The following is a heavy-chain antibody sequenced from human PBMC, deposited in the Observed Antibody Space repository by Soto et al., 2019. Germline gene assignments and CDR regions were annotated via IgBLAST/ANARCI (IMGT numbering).Heavy chain of an antibody. D-gene: IGHD2-15*01. CDR1: GFDFGDYA. Sequence: PGGSLRLSCATSGFDFGDYALAWVRQGPGRGLEWVAFIRAKPAGGTAEYAASVKDRFTLSRDGSESIAYLQMNSLKVEDTGMYYCSRIGPVAATRWFFDYWGQGTPVTVSS. J-gene: IGHJ4*02. CDR2: IRAKPAGGTA. CDR3: SRIGPVAATRWFFDY. V-gene: IGHV3-49*04.